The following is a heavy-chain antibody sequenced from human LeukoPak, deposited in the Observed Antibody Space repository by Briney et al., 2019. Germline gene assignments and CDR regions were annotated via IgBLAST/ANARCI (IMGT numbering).Heavy chain of an antibody. V-gene: IGHV3-21*01. CDR1: GITFSDHD. J-gene: IGHJ4*02. CDR2: ISSSSSYI. D-gene: IGHD6-13*01. CDR3: ARGETGMDY. Sequence: GGSLRLSCAVSGITFSDHDMDWVRQAPGKGLEWVSSISSSSSYIYYADSVKGRFTISRDNAKNSLYLQMNSLRDEDTAVYSCARGETGMDYWGQGTLVTVSS.